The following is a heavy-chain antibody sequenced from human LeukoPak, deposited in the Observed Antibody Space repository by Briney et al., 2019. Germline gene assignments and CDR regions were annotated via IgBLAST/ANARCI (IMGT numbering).Heavy chain of an antibody. Sequence: ASVKVSCKASGYTFTGYYMHWVRQAPGQGLEWMGWINPNSGGTNYAQKFQGRVTMTRNTSISTAYMELSSLRSEDTAVYYCARGNTVTTSAFDIWGQGTMVTVSS. J-gene: IGHJ3*02. D-gene: IGHD4-17*01. CDR3: ARGNTVTTSAFDI. CDR1: GYTFTGYY. V-gene: IGHV1-2*02. CDR2: INPNSGGT.